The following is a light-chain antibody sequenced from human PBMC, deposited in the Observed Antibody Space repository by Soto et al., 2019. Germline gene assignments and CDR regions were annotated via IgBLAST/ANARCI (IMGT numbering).Light chain of an antibody. CDR3: QHRSNWPPYT. CDR2: DAS. Sequence: EIVLTQSPATLSLSPGERATLSCRASQSVSSYLAWYQQKPGQAPRLLIYDASNRATGIPARFSGSGSGTVFTLTISTLEPADFAVYYCQHRSNWPPYTFGQGTKLEIK. V-gene: IGKV3-11*01. J-gene: IGKJ2*01. CDR1: QSVSSY.